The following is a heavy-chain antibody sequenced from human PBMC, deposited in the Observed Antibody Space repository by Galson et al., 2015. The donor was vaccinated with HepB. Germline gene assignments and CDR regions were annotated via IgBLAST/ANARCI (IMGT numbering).Heavy chain of an antibody. CDR3: AKDGIMVANNPYHCHY. D-gene: IGHD2-15*01. J-gene: IGHJ4*02. Sequence: SLRLSCAASGFTFTRYAMTWVRQAPGKGLEWVSSITSSGGNTYYTDAVKGRFTISRDNSKNTLSLQLNSLRVEDTAVYYCAKDGIMVANNPYHCHYWGQGTLVTVSS. V-gene: IGHV3-23*01. CDR2: ITSSGGNT. CDR1: GFTFTRYA.